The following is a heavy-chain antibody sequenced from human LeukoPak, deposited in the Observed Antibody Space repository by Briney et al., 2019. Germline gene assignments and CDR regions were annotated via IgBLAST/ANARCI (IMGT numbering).Heavy chain of an antibody. CDR2: IYYSGST. D-gene: IGHD3-22*01. CDR3: ARVGGITMIMVFISDAFDI. CDR1: GDSISTSSYY. V-gene: IGHV4-39*07. Sequence: SETLSLTCSVSGDSISTSSYYWGWIRQPPGKGLEWIGTIYYSGSTYYNPSLKSRVTISVDTSKNQFSLKLSSVTAADTAVYYCARVGGITMIMVFISDAFDIWGQGTMVTVSS. J-gene: IGHJ3*02.